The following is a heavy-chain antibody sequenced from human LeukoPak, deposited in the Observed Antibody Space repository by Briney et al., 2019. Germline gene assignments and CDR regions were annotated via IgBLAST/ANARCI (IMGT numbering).Heavy chain of an antibody. Sequence: GASVKVSCKASGYTFTSYAMHWVRQAPGQRLEWMGWINAGNGNTKYSQKFQGRVTITRDTSASTAYMELSSLRSEDTAVYYCAGLRGWYNWFDPWGQGTLVTVSS. J-gene: IGHJ5*02. CDR3: AGLRGWYNWFDP. CDR2: INAGNGNT. V-gene: IGHV1-3*01. CDR1: GYTFTSYA. D-gene: IGHD6-19*01.